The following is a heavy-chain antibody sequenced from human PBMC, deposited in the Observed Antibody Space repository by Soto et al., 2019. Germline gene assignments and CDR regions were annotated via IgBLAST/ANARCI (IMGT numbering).Heavy chain of an antibody. D-gene: IGHD4-17*01. CDR1: GGSLSNYY. J-gene: IGHJ4*02. CDR3: ARNDHGGNPFFAN. CDR2: IYYSGRT. Sequence: QVQLQESGPGLVKPSETLSLTCTVSGGSLSNYYWSWIRQPPGKGLEWIGYIYYSGRTNYNPSLKSRLTMSVDTSKNQVSLKLHSVTAADTAVYYCARNDHGGNPFFANWGQGTLVTVSS. V-gene: IGHV4-59*01.